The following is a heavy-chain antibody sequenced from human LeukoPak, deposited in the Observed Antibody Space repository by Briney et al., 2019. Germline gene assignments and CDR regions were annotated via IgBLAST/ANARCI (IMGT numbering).Heavy chain of an antibody. CDR3: ARGPPRDFGPSGFYYNY. V-gene: IGHV4-34*01. CDR1: GGSFSDYY. Sequence: SETLSLTCAIYGGSFSDYYWRWIRQPPGKGLEWIGEINHSGSTNYNPSLTSRVTMPVNTSKKQFSLKLTSVTAADPAVYYFARGPPRDFGPSGFYYNYWGQGNRVTVSS. J-gene: IGHJ4*02. CDR2: INHSGST. D-gene: IGHD3-22*01.